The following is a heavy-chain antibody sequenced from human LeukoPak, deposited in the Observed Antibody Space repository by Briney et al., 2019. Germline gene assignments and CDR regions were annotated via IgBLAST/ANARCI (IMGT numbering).Heavy chain of an antibody. D-gene: IGHD1-20*01. CDR2: INPSGST. Sequence: SETLSLTCAVYGGSFSGYYWSWIRQPPGKGLEWIGEINPSGSTNYNPSLKSRVTISVDTSKNQFSLKLSSVTAADTAVYYCARGRGVTGYYWGQGTLVTVSS. CDR3: ARGRGVTGYY. J-gene: IGHJ4*02. V-gene: IGHV4-34*01. CDR1: GGSFSGYY.